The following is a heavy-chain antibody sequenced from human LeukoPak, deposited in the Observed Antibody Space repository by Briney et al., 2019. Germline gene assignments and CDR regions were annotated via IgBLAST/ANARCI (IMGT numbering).Heavy chain of an antibody. Sequence: ASVKVSCKASGYTLTELSMHWVRQAPGKGLQWMGGFDPEDGETIYAQKFQGRVTMTEDTSTDTAYMELSSLRSEDTAVYYCATLGPIVVVPAAIHYMDVWGKGTTVTVSS. D-gene: IGHD2-2*01. CDR3: ATLGPIVVVPAAIHYMDV. V-gene: IGHV1-24*01. CDR1: GYTLTELS. J-gene: IGHJ6*03. CDR2: FDPEDGET.